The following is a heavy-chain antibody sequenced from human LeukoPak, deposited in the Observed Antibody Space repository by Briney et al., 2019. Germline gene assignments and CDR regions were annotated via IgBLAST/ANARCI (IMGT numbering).Heavy chain of an antibody. D-gene: IGHD3-10*01. Sequence: ASVKVSCKASGYTFTSYAMHWVRQAPGQRLEWMGWINAGNGNTKYSQRFQGRVTITRDTSASTAYMELSSLRSEDTAVYYCARDHMVRGVIKSNWFDPWGQGTLVTVSS. CDR1: GYTFTSYA. CDR2: INAGNGNT. J-gene: IGHJ5*02. CDR3: ARDHMVRGVIKSNWFDP. V-gene: IGHV1-3*01.